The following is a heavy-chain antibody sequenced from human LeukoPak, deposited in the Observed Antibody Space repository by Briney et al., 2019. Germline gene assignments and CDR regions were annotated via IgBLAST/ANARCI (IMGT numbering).Heavy chain of an antibody. V-gene: IGHV4-4*02. CDR2: IYHSGST. CDR1: GASISNSNW. D-gene: IGHD1-20*01. CDR3: ASRAPRDNFNRYLPIDY. J-gene: IGHJ4*02. Sequence: SGTLSLTCAVAGASISNSNWWSWVRQPPGKGLELIGEIYHSGSTNYKPSLKSRVTISVDKSKNQFSLKLSSVTAADTAVYYCASRAPRDNFNRYLPIDYWGQGTLVTVSS.